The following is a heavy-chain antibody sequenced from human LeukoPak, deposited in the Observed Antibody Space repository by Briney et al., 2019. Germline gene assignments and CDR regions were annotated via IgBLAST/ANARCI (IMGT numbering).Heavy chain of an antibody. Sequence: GGSLRLSCAASGFTFSSYSMNWVRQAPGKGLEWVSSISSSSSYIYYADSVKGRFTISRDNAKNSLYLQMNSLRAEDTAVYYCARGYGGNSDAFDIWGQGTMVTVSS. CDR2: ISSSSSYI. CDR3: ARGYGGNSDAFDI. D-gene: IGHD4-23*01. V-gene: IGHV3-21*01. CDR1: GFTFSSYS. J-gene: IGHJ3*02.